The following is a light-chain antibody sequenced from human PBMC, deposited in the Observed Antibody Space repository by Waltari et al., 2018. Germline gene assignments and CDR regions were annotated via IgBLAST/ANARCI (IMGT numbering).Light chain of an antibody. V-gene: IGLV2-14*01. J-gene: IGLJ3*02. CDR2: DFS. CDR3: NSYTGSSSWV. CDR1: SSDVGFYNY. Sequence: QSALTQPASVSGSPGQSITISCYGTSSDVGFYNYVLWYQQHPGKAPKLMIYDFSQRPSGVSDRFSGSKSGNTASLTISGLQAEDEADYYCNSYTGSSSWVFGGGTKVTV.